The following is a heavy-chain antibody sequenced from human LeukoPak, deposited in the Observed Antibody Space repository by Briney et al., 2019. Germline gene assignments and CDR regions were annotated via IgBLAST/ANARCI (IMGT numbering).Heavy chain of an antibody. V-gene: IGHV4-34*01. CDR2: INHSGST. D-gene: IGHD3-10*01. J-gene: IGHJ6*02. Sequence: SETLSLTCAVYGGSFSGYYWSWIRQPPGKGLEWIGEINHSGSTNYNPSLKSRVTISVDTSKNQFSLKLSSVTAADTAVYYCARAGILWFGARGMDVWGQGTTVTVSS. CDR1: GGSFSGYY. CDR3: ARAGILWFGARGMDV.